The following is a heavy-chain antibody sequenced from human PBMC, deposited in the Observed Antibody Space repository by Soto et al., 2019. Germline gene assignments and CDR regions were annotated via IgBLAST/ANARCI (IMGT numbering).Heavy chain of an antibody. Sequence: PGGSLRLSCAASGLTFSSYAMHWVRQAPGKGLEYVSAISSYGGSTYYANSVKGRFTISRDNSKNTLYLQMGSLRAEDMAVYYCARDPDSSGYYYFDYWGQGT. V-gene: IGHV3-64*01. CDR3: ARDPDSSGYYYFDY. D-gene: IGHD3-22*01. CDR2: ISSYGGST. J-gene: IGHJ4*02. CDR1: GLTFSSYA.